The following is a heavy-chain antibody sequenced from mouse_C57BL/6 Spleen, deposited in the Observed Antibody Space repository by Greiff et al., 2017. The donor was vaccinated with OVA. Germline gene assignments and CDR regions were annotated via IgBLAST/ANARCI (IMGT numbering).Heavy chain of an antibody. D-gene: IGHD1-2*01. CDR3: ARNYGLYFDY. CDR1: GYTFTSYT. V-gene: IGHV1-4*01. Sequence: QVQLKQSGAELARPGASVKMSCKASGYTFTSYTMHWVKQRPGQGLEWIGYINPSSGYTKYNQKFKDKATLTADKSSSTADMQLSSLTSEDSAVYYCARNYGLYFDYWGQGTTLTVSS. J-gene: IGHJ2*01. CDR2: INPSSGYT.